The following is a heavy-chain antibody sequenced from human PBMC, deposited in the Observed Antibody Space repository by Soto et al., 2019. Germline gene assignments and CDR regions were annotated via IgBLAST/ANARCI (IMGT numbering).Heavy chain of an antibody. Sequence: PSETLSLTCGVSGDTISTGGYSWAWIRQHPGKALEWIGNIYHSGSPYYNPSLKSRVTISVDTSKNQFSLKLSSVTAADTAVYYCESIGVPAAPLDFWGQGTLDPVSS. D-gene: IGHD2-2*01. CDR2: IYHSGSP. J-gene: IGHJ4*02. V-gene: IGHV4-31*11. CDR1: GDTISTGGYS. CDR3: ESIGVPAAPLDF.